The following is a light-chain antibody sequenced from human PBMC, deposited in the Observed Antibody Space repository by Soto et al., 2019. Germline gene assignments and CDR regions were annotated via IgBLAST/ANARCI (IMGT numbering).Light chain of an antibody. J-gene: IGLJ3*02. CDR3: ASWDDSVVV. CDR1: RSNIGSNT. V-gene: IGLV1-44*01. CDR2: SNN. Sequence: QSVLTQPPSASGTPGQRVTISCSGSRSNIGSNTVNWYQQLPGTAPKLLIYSNNQRPSGVPDRFSGSKSGTSASLAISGLQSEDEADYYCASWDDSVVVFGGGTKVTVL.